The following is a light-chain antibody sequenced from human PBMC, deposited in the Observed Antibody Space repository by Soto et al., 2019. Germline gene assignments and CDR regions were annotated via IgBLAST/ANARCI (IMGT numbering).Light chain of an antibody. CDR2: DAS. CDR3: QQYNSYSRWT. CDR1: QSISSW. J-gene: IGKJ1*01. Sequence: DIHMTQSPSTLSASVGDRVTITCRASQSISSWLAWYQQKPGKAPKLLIYDASSLESGVPSRFSGSGSGTEFTLTISSLQPDDFATYYCQQYNSYSRWTFGQGTKVEIK. V-gene: IGKV1-5*01.